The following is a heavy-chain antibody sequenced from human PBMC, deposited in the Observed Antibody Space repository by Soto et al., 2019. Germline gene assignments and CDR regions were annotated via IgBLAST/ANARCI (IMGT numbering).Heavy chain of an antibody. CDR2: IYYSGST. J-gene: IGHJ3*02. CDR3: ARRGAGPVATKDDAFDI. Sequence: SETLSLTCTVSGGSISSGGYYWSWIRQHPGKGLEWIGYIYYSGSTYYNPSLKSRVTISVDTSKNQFSLKLSSVTAADTAVYYCARRGAGPVATKDDAFDIWGQGTMVTVSS. V-gene: IGHV4-31*03. D-gene: IGHD5-12*01. CDR1: GGSISSGGYY.